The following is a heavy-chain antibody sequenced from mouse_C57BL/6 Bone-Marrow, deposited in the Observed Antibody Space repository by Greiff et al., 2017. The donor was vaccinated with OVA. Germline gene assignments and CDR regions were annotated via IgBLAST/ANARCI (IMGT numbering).Heavy chain of an antibody. CDR3: AREGGYYYGSRRFAY. CDR2: IYPGDGDT. Sequence: VKPGASVKISCKASGYAFSSSWMNWVKQRPGKGLEWIGRIYPGDGDTNYNGKFKGKATLTADKSSSTAYMQLSSLTSEDSAVYFCAREGGYYYGSRRFAYWGQGTLVTVSA. CDR1: GYAFSSSW. D-gene: IGHD1-1*01. J-gene: IGHJ3*01. V-gene: IGHV1-82*01.